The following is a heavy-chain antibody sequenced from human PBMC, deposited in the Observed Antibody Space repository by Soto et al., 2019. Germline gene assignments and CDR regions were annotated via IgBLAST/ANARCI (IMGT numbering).Heavy chain of an antibody. Sequence: VGSLRLSCAASGFTFSSYGMHWVRQAPGKGLEWVAVISYDGSNKYYADSVKGRFTISRDNSKNTLYLQMNSLRAEDTAVYYCAKVPKPYSSGWSKGFEFDYWGQGTLVTVSS. D-gene: IGHD6-19*01. CDR3: AKVPKPYSSGWSKGFEFDY. CDR2: ISYDGSNK. J-gene: IGHJ4*02. V-gene: IGHV3-30*18. CDR1: GFTFSSYG.